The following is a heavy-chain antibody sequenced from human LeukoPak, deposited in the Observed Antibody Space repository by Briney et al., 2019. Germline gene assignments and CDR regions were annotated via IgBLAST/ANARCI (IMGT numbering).Heavy chain of an antibody. D-gene: IGHD6-6*01. V-gene: IGHV1-18*01. CDR1: GYTFTSYG. Sequence: GASVKVSCKASGYTFTSYGISWVRQAPGQGLEWMGWISAYNGNTNYAQKLQGRVTMTTDTSTSTAYMELRSLRSDDTAVYYCARDRFYSSSSTDLDYWGQGTLVTVSS. CDR2: ISAYNGNT. CDR3: ARDRFYSSSSTDLDY. J-gene: IGHJ4*02.